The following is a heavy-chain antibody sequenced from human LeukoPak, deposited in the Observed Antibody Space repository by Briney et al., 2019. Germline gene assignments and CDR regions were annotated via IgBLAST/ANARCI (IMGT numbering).Heavy chain of an antibody. J-gene: IGHJ4*02. D-gene: IGHD4-17*01. V-gene: IGHV4-34*01. CDR1: GGSFSGYY. CDR3: ASLTMRTTVTSTDHNEGGGARNI. CDR2: INHSGST. Sequence: PSETLSLTCAVYGGSFSGYYWSWIRQPPGKGLEWIGEINHSGSTNYNPSLKSRVTISVDTSKNQFSLKLSSVTAADTAVYYCASLTMRTTVTSTDHNEGGGARNIWGQGTLVTVSS.